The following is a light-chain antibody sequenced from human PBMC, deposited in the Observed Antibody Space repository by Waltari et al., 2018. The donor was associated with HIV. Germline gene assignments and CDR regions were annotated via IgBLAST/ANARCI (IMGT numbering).Light chain of an antibody. CDR3: QQTYLTTFT. Sequence: DIQMTQSPSSLSASVGDRITITCRTSQNIGKVLNWYQQKPGTAPKVLIFAASSLHSGVPSRFSGSGSGTDFTLTISSLQPEDFATYYCQQTYLTTFTFGPGTNVDFK. CDR1: QNIGKV. J-gene: IGKJ3*01. CDR2: AAS. V-gene: IGKV1-39*01.